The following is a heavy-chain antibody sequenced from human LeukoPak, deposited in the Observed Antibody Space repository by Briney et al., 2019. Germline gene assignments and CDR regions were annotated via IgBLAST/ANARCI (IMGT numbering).Heavy chain of an antibody. V-gene: IGHV3-23*01. Sequence: PGGSLRLSCAASGFNYSSYTMSWVRQAPGKGLEWVSAISGSGGSTYYADSVKGRFTISRDNSKNTLYLQMNSLRAEDTAVYYCAKVGVVQLERWAFDIWGQGTMVTVSS. CDR1: GFNYSSYT. J-gene: IGHJ3*02. CDR2: ISGSGGST. CDR3: AKVGVVQLERWAFDI. D-gene: IGHD1-1*01.